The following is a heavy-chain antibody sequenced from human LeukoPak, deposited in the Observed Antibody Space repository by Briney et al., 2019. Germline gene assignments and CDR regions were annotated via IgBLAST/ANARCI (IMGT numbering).Heavy chain of an antibody. CDR3: ARDTNYYYYMDV. CDR1: GFTFSTYS. D-gene: IGHD1-26*01. Sequence: GGSLRLSCAASGFTFSTYSMNWVRQAPGKGLEWVSSISSSSTYIYYADSVKGRFTISRDNAKNSLYLQMNSLRAEDTAVYYCARDTNYYYYMDVWGKGTTVTVSS. CDR2: ISSSSTYI. J-gene: IGHJ6*03. V-gene: IGHV3-21*01.